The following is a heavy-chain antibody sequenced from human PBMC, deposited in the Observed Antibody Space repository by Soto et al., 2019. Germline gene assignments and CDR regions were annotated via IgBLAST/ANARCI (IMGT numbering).Heavy chain of an antibody. J-gene: IGHJ6*02. CDR3: AKAGWGGDYYYGLDV. V-gene: IGHV3-30*18. D-gene: IGHD2-21*01. CDR1: GFNFNNYA. Sequence: VLLVESGGGLVQPGGSLRLSCAASGFNFNNYAMHWVRQAPGKGLEWVAVVSFDGTNTYYADSVKGRFTISRDSSNNTVSLQMNGLTSEDTAAYYCAKAGWGGDYYYGLDVWGQGTTVTVSS. CDR2: VSFDGTNT.